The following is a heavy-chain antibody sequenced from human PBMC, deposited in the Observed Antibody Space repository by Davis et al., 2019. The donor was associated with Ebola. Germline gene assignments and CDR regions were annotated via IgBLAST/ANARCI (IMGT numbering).Heavy chain of an antibody. CDR2: INYSGST. D-gene: IGHD3-3*01. Sequence: MPSETLSLTCTVSGDSITSYHWSWIRQPPGKGLEWIGHINYSGSTNHNPSLKSRVTMSVDTSKNQFSLYLSSVTAADTAVYFCARVRYYDLNWFDPWGQGTLVTVSS. V-gene: IGHV4-59*08. CDR1: GDSITSYH. J-gene: IGHJ5*02. CDR3: ARVRYYDLNWFDP.